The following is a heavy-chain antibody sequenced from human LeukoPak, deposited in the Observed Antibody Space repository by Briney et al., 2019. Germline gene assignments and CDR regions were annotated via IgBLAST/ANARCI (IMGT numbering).Heavy chain of an antibody. D-gene: IGHD2-2*01. V-gene: IGHV1-2*04. CDR2: INPNSGGA. CDR3: ARGFEYSSTCCDY. CDR1: GFTFSASD. Sequence: GASVKVSCKTSGFTFSASDIHWVRQAPGQGLEYMGWINPNSGGAKYAQKFQGSVTMTRDTSISTAYMELTRLTSDDTAVYFCARGFEYSSTCCDYWGQGTLVTVSS. J-gene: IGHJ4*02.